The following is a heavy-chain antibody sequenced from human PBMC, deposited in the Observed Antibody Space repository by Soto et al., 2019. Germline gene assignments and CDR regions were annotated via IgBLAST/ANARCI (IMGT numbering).Heavy chain of an antibody. V-gene: IGHV3-23*01. CDR1: GFTFSSYA. D-gene: IGHD2-2*01. CDR2: ISGSGGST. Sequence: GGSLRLSCAASGFTFSSYAMSWVRQAPGKGLEWVSAISGSGGSTYYADSVKGRFTISRDNSKNTLYLQMNSLRAEDTAVYYCAKARGKYCSSTSDYWGQGTLVTVSS. CDR3: AKARGKYCSSTSDY. J-gene: IGHJ4*02.